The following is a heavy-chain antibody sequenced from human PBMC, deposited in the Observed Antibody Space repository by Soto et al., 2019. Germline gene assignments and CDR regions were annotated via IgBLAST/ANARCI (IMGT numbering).Heavy chain of an antibody. CDR3: VSQDSTGYYSH. Sequence: GESLKISCKGSGYSFTNYWIGWVRQMPGKGLEWMGIINPADSDTRYSPSFQGQVTVSVDKSISTAYLQRGSLKASDTAMYYCVSQDSTGYYSHWGQGTPVIVSA. CDR1: GYSFTNYW. V-gene: IGHV5-51*01. D-gene: IGHD3-9*01. CDR2: INPADSDT. J-gene: IGHJ4*02.